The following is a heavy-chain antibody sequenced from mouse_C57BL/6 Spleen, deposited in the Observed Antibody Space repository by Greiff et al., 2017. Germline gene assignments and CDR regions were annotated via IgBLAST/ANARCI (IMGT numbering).Heavy chain of an antibody. Sequence: VKLMESGAELVRPGTSVKVSCKASGYAFTNYLIEWVKQRPGQGLEWIGVINPGSGGTNYNEKFKGKATLTADKSSSTAYMQLSSLTSEDSAVYFCARGGGGFYAMDYWGQGTSVTVSS. V-gene: IGHV1-54*01. CDR2: INPGSGGT. J-gene: IGHJ4*01. CDR1: GYAFTNYL. D-gene: IGHD1-1*02. CDR3: ARGGGGFYAMDY.